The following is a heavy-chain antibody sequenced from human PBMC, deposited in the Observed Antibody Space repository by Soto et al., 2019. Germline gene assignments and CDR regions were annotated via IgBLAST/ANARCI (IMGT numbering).Heavy chain of an antibody. Sequence: QVQLQQWGAGLLKPSETLSLTCAVYGGSFTDYYWTWIRQPPGKGLEWIGEINHSGSTNYNPSLKNRVTISLDTSKNQFSLKVNSVTAADTAVYFCARARARLLSHAFDFWGQGTLVTVSS. V-gene: IGHV4-34*01. CDR3: ARARARLLSHAFDF. CDR1: GGSFTDYY. D-gene: IGHD3-16*02. J-gene: IGHJ3*01. CDR2: INHSGST.